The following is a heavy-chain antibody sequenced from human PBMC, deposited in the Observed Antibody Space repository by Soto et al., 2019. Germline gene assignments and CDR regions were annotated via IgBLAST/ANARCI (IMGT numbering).Heavy chain of an antibody. Sequence: GGSLRLSCAASGFTFSSYDMHWVRQATGKGLEWVSAIGTAGDTYYPGSVKGRFTISRENAKNSLYLQMNSLRAEDTAVYYCARSVKCSGWYSTIGWCAFDIWGQGTMVTVSS. CDR3: ARSVKCSGWYSTIGWCAFDI. D-gene: IGHD6-19*01. CDR2: IGTAGDT. V-gene: IGHV3-13*01. CDR1: GFTFSSYD. J-gene: IGHJ3*02.